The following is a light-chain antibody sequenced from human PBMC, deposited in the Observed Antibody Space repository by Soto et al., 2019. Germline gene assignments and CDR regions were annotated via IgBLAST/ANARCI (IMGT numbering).Light chain of an antibody. CDR2: DVS. J-gene: IGLJ1*01. Sequence: QSVLTQPASVSGSPGQSITISCPGTISDVGGYNYVSWYQQHPGKAPKLMIFDVSNRPSGVSNRFSGSKSGYTASLTISGLQAEDEADYYCGSYTSSSTYVFGTGTKVTVL. CDR1: ISDVGGYNY. CDR3: GSYTSSSTYV. V-gene: IGLV2-14*03.